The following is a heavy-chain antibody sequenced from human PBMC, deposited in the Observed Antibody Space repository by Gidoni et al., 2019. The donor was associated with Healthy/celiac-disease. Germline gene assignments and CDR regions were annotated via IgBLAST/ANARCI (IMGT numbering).Heavy chain of an antibody. CDR3: ASSSSTSCWARACYYGMDV. CDR1: GGSISSSSYY. D-gene: IGHD2-2*01. Sequence: QLQLQESGPGLVKPSETLSLTCTVSGGSISSSSYYWGWIRQPPGKGREWIGSRYYSGSTYYNPSLKSRVTISVDTSKNQFSLKLSSVTAADTAVYYCASSSSTSCWARACYYGMDVWGQGTTVTVSS. J-gene: IGHJ6*02. CDR2: RYYSGST. V-gene: IGHV4-39*07.